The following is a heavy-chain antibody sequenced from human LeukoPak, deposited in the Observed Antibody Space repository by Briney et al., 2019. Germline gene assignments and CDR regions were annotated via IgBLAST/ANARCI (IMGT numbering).Heavy chain of an antibody. CDR2: INSDGSST. CDR3: ARDKAIVGATQFDY. Sequence: GGSLRLSCAASGFTFSSYWMHWVRQAPGKGLVWVSRINSDGSSTSYADSVRGRFTISRDNAKNTLYLQMNSLRAEDTAVYYCARDKAIVGATQFDYWGQGILVTVSS. D-gene: IGHD1-26*01. CDR1: GFTFSSYW. J-gene: IGHJ4*02. V-gene: IGHV3-74*01.